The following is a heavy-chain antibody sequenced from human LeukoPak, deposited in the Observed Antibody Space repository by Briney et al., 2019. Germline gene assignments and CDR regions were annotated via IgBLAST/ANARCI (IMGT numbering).Heavy chain of an antibody. V-gene: IGHV4-4*07. CDR1: GGSISNYF. D-gene: IGHD3-22*01. CDR2: IYSTGRS. Sequence: PSETLSLTCTVSGGSISNYFWSWVRQPAGKGLEWIGRIYSTGRSDYNPSLKSRITMSVDTSKNQFSLKLSSVTAADTAVYYCACLTTADAFDIWGQGTMVTVSS. CDR3: ACLTTADAFDI. J-gene: IGHJ3*02.